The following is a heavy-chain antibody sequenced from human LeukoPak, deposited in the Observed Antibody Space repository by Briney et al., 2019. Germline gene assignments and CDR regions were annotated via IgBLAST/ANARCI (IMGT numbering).Heavy chain of an antibody. CDR3: ATGTVSSSWLGIFDF. D-gene: IGHD6-13*01. CDR1: GGTFGSYA. J-gene: IGHJ4*02. V-gene: IGHV1-69*13. Sequence: SVKVSCKASGGTFGSYAISWVRQAPGQGLEWMGGIIPIFGTANYAQKFQGRVTITADESTSTAYMELSSLTSDDTALYYCATGTVSSSWLGIFDFWGQGTLVTVSS. CDR2: IIPIFGTA.